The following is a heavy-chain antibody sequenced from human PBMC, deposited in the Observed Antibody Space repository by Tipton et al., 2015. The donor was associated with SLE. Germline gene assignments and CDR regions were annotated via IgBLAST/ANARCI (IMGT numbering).Heavy chain of an antibody. CDR3: AREIHYDFWSGYYYYYMDV. D-gene: IGHD3-3*01. J-gene: IGHJ6*03. CDR1: GGSISSGGYY. V-gene: IGHV4-31*03. Sequence: TLSLTCSVSGGSISSGGYYWSWIRQYPGKGLEWIGYIYYRGTTHYNPSLKNRVTISVDTSKNQFSLKLSSVTAADTAVYFCAREIHYDFWSGYYYYYMDVWGKGTTVTVSS. CDR2: IYYRGTT.